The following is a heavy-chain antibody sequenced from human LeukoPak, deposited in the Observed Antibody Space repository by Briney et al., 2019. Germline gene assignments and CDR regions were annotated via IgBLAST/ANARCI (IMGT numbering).Heavy chain of an antibody. D-gene: IGHD2-2*01. Sequence: SGTLSLTCTVSGGSISSGGYYWSWIRQHPGKGLEWIGYIYYSGTTYYNPPLKSRVTISVDTSKNQFSLKLSSVTAADTAVFYCARFDSSTVSTHRGWFDPWGQGTLVTVSS. CDR3: ARFDSSTVSTHRGWFDP. CDR2: IYYSGTT. CDR1: GGSISSGGYY. J-gene: IGHJ5*02. V-gene: IGHV4-31*03.